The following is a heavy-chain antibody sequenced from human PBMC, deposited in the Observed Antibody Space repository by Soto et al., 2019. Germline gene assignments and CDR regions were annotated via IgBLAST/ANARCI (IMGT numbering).Heavy chain of an antibody. CDR3: ARQLHPRYSSD. D-gene: IGHD2-15*01. CDR2: INPTSEYT. V-gene: IGHV1-8*01. Sequence: ASVKVSCKASASTFTSPDINCVRQAPGQGLEWVGWINPTSEYTAHAQKFQGRVTLTREISTATAYMELSSLTSEDTAVYFCARQLHPRYSSDWGPGTHVTVSS. CDR1: ASTFTSPD. J-gene: IGHJ4*02.